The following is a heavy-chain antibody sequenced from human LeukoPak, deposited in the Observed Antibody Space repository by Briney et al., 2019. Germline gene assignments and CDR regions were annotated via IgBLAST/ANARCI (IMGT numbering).Heavy chain of an antibody. CDR2: RYYSGST. CDR1: GGSISSYY. Sequence: SETLSLTCSVSGGSISSYYWTWIRQPPGKGLEWIGYRYYSGSTTYNPSLKHRVTISVDTSKSQFSLKLISVTAADTAIYYCARVRGDFETDWGQGTLVSVSS. J-gene: IGHJ1*01. V-gene: IGHV4-59*01. D-gene: IGHD3-16*01. CDR3: ARVRGDFETD.